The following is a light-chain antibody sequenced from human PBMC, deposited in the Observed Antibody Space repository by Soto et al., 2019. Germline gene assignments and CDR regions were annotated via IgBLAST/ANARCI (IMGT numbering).Light chain of an antibody. J-gene: IGLJ2*01. CDR1: NSNIGSKY. CDR3: ASWDASVSGPA. Sequence: QAVVTQPPSASGTPGQRVTISCSGSNSNIGSKYVYWYQQFPGTAPKLLIYRNNQRPSGVPDRFSGSKSGTSASLAISDLRSEDDTDYYCASWDASVSGPAFGGGTKLTVL. CDR2: RNN. V-gene: IGLV1-47*01.